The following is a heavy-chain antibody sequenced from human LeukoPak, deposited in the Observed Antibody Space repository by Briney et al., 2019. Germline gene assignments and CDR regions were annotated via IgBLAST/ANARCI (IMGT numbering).Heavy chain of an antibody. Sequence: ASVKVSCKASGYTFTSYGISWVRQAPGQGLEWMGWISAYNGNTNYAQKLQGKVTMTTDTSTSTAYMELRSLRSDDTAVYYCARELAAAGTGGGYYYYYGMDVWGQGTTVTVSS. V-gene: IGHV1-18*01. CDR2: ISAYNGNT. D-gene: IGHD6-13*01. J-gene: IGHJ6*02. CDR1: GYTFTSYG. CDR3: ARELAAAGTGGGYYYYYGMDV.